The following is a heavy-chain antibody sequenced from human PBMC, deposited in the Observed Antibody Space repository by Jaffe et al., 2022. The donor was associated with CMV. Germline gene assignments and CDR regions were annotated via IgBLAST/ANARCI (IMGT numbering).Heavy chain of an antibody. CDR2: INHSGST. J-gene: IGHJ3*02. D-gene: IGHD2-2*01. V-gene: IGHV4-34*01. CDR3: AGGRYQLGGAFDI. Sequence: QVQLQQWGAGLLKPSETLSLTCAVYGGSFSGYYWSWIRQPPGKGLEWIGEINHSGSTNYNPSLKSRVTISVDTSKNQFSLKLSSVTAADTAVYYCAGGRYQLGGAFDIWGQGTMVTVSS. CDR1: GGSFSGYY.